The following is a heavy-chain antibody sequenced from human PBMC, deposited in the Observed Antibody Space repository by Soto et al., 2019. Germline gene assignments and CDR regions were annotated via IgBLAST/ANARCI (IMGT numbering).Heavy chain of an antibody. CDR3: ARGHRIYSSSLLFYGLDV. V-gene: IGHV4-59*12. J-gene: IGHJ6*02. Sequence: PSETLSLTCTVSNGSMNDYFWSWIRQPPGKGLEWIGYIYNTRSTHYNPSLKTRVTMSLDPSSNQISLDITSVTAADTAMYFCARGHRIYSSSLLFYGLDVWGQGTTVTVSS. D-gene: IGHD6-13*01. CDR2: IYNTRST. CDR1: NGSMNDYF.